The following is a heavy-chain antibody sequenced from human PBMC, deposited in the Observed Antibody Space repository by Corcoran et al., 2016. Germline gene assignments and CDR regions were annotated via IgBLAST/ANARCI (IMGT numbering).Heavy chain of an antibody. D-gene: IGHD1-26*01. Sequence: EVQLVESGGGLVQPGGSLKLSCAASGFTFSGSAMHWVRQASGKGLEWVGRIRSKANSYATAYAASVKGRFTISRDDSKNTAYLQMNSLKTEDTAVYYCTPSRGGGMDVWGQGTTVTVSS. CDR2: IRSKANSYAT. CDR3: TPSRGGGMDV. CDR1: GFTFSGSA. J-gene: IGHJ6*02. V-gene: IGHV3-73*02.